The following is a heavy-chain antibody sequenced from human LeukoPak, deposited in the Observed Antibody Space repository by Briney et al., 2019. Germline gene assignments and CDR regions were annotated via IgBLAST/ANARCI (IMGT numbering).Heavy chain of an antibody. J-gene: IGHJ4*02. CDR3: ARCVLGYSYGMRHSATTLNYFDY. CDR1: GGSFSGYY. V-gene: IGHV4-34*01. Sequence: SETLSLTCAVYGGSFSGYYWSGIRQPTGKGLEWIGEINHSGSTNYNPSLKSRVTISVDTSKNQFSLKLRSVTAADTAVYYCARCVLGYSYGMRHSATTLNYFDYWGQGTLVTVSS. D-gene: IGHD5-18*01. CDR2: INHSGST.